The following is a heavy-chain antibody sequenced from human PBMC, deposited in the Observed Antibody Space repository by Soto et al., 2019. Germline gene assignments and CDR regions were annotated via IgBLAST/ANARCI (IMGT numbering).Heavy chain of an antibody. CDR1: GFTFSYYG. V-gene: IGHV3-33*06. CDR2: VWYDGGNK. J-gene: IGHJ6*02. Sequence: GGSLRLSCVASGFTFSYYGMHWVRQAPGKGLEWVGVVWYDGGNKYYVDSVKGRFTISRDNSKNTVDLQMNSLRIEDTAVYYCAKGVHGSSSFHYGMDVWGQGTTVTVSS. D-gene: IGHD6-6*01. CDR3: AKGVHGSSSFHYGMDV.